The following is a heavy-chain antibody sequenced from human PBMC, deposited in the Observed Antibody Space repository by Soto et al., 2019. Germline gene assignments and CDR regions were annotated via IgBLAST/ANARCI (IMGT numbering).Heavy chain of an antibody. D-gene: IGHD5-12*01. CDR1: GVSIWSYY. CDR3: AKDREYNIVATLDY. J-gene: IGHJ4*02. CDR2: IYYSGST. V-gene: IGHV4-59*01. Sequence: SETLYLTCTVSGVSIWSYYWSWIRQRPGKGLGGSGYIYYSGSTNYNPSLKSRVTISVDTSKNQFSLYLQMNSLRAEDTVLYYCAKDREYNIVATLDYWGQGTLVTVSS.